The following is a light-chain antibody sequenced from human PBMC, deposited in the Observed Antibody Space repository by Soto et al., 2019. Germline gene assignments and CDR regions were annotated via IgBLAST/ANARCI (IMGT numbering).Light chain of an antibody. J-gene: IGKJ5*01. Sequence: DIQMTQSPSSVSASVGDRVTISCRASQFISSWLAWYRQKPGKAPELLIYTASTLHSGVPSRFSGSGSGTDFTLTISSLQPEDFATYYCQQANSFPITFGQGTDWRL. CDR1: QFISSW. V-gene: IGKV1-12*01. CDR2: TAS. CDR3: QQANSFPIT.